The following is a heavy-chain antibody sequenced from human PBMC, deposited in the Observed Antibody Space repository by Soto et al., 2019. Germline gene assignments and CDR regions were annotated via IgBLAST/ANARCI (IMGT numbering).Heavy chain of an antibody. J-gene: IGHJ4*02. CDR2: IYYSGST. Sequence: PSETLSLTCTVSGGSISSGGYYWSWIRQHPGKGLEWIGYIYYSGSTYYNPSLKSRVTISVDTSKNQFPLKLSSVTAADTAVYYCASFCGGDCSTPLWYYFDYWGQGTLVTVSS. CDR1: GGSISSGGYY. V-gene: IGHV4-31*03. D-gene: IGHD2-21*02. CDR3: ASFCGGDCSTPLWYYFDY.